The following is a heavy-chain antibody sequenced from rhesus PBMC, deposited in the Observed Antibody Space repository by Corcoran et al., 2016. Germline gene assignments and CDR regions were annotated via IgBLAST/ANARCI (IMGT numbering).Heavy chain of an antibody. V-gene: IGHV3S22*01. CDR2: IKNKANGGTA. D-gene: IGHD1-1*01. J-gene: IGHJ3*01. CDR1: GFTFSDYY. Sequence: EVQLVESGGGLVQPGGSLRLSCAASGFTFSDYYMSWVRQVPGKGPEMVSFIKNKANGGTAEYAASVKGRFTISRDDSKSIASLQMNSLKTDDTAVYYCARKLRGYAFDFWGQGLRVTVSS. CDR3: ARKLRGYAFDF.